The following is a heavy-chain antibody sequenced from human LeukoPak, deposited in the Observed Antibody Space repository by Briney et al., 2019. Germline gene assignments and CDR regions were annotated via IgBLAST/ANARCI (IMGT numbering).Heavy chain of an antibody. Sequence: ASVKVSCKASGYTFTSYYMHWVRQAPGQGLEWMGIINPSGGSTSYAQKFQGRVTMTRDTSTSTVYMELSRLRSDDTAVYYCAGNYCSSTSCNYYYYYMDVWGKGTTVTVSS. J-gene: IGHJ6*03. D-gene: IGHD2-2*01. CDR2: INPSGGST. CDR3: AGNYCSSTSCNYYYYYMDV. V-gene: IGHV1-46*01. CDR1: GYTFTSYY.